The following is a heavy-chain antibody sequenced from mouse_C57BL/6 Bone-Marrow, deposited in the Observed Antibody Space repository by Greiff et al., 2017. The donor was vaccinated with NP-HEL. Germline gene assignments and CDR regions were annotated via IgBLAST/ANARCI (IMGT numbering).Heavy chain of an antibody. D-gene: IGHD2-4*01. J-gene: IGHJ2*01. CDR3: AREEYDYDGGDFDY. Sequence: EVQLVEPGGGLVKPGGSLKLSCAASGFTFSSYAMSWVRQTPEKRLEWVATISDGGSYTYYPDNVTGRFTMSRDNAKNNLYLQMSHLKSEDTAVYYCAREEYDYDGGDFDYWGKGTTLTVSS. CDR1: GFTFSSYA. V-gene: IGHV5-4*01. CDR2: ISDGGSYT.